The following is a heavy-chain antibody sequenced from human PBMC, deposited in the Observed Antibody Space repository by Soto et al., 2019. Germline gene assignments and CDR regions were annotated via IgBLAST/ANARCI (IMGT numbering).Heavy chain of an antibody. CDR1: GGSFSGYF. J-gene: IGHJ6*02. CDR3: ARGLSSYYYGMEV. V-gene: IGHV4-34*01. CDR2: INHSGST. Sequence: PSETLSLTCAVYGGSFSGYFWNWVRQPPGKGLEWIGEINHSGSTKYNPSLKSRVTLSVDTSKNQFSLRVFSVTAADTAVYYCARGLSSYYYGMEVWGQGTTVTVSS.